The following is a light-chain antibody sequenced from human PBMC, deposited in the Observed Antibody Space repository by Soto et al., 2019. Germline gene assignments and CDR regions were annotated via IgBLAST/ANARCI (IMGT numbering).Light chain of an antibody. V-gene: IGLV2-14*01. Sequence: QSVLTQPASVSGSPGQSITISCTGTSSDVGGYNYVSWYQQHPGKAPKLMIYDVSNRPSGVSNRFSGSKSGNTASLTISGIQAEDEADYYCSSYTSSSTLSFGGGTKLTVL. CDR1: SSDVGGYNY. CDR2: DVS. CDR3: SSYTSSSTLS. J-gene: IGLJ2*01.